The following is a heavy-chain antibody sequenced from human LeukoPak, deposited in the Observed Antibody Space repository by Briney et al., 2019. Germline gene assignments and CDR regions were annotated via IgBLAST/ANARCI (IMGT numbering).Heavy chain of an antibody. CDR1: GFTFDDYT. CDR2: ISWDGGST. D-gene: IGHD2-15*01. J-gene: IGHJ4*02. CDR3: AKDNSYSLDY. V-gene: IGHV3-43*01. Sequence: GGSLRLSCAASGFTFDDYTMHWVRQAPGKGLEWVSLISWDGGSTYYADSVKGRFTISRDNSKNSLYLQMNSLRTEDTALYYCAKDNSYSLDYWGQGTLVTVSS.